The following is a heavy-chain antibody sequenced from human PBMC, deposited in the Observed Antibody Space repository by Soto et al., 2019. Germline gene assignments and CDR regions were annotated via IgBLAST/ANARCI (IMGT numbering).Heavy chain of an antibody. CDR3: ASNYAYAEGYYWYGIDV. Sequence: EVQLVESGGGLVLPGGSLRLSCAASGFTFSRYWMHWFRQAPVKGLVWVSRISSYGSDTHYADSVKGRFTISRDNAKNTLYLQMNSLRADDTAVYYCASNYAYAEGYYWYGIDVWGQGTTVTVSS. D-gene: IGHD3-16*01. CDR2: ISSYGSDT. J-gene: IGHJ6*02. CDR1: GFTFSRYW. V-gene: IGHV3-74*01.